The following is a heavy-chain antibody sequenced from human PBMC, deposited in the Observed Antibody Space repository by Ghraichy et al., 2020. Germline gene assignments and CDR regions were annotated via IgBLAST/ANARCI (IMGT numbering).Heavy chain of an antibody. J-gene: IGHJ4*02. CDR2: IYYSGST. CDR1: GGSISSYY. CDR3: ARTLEPGYSYGWGYFDY. Sequence: SETLSLTCTVSGGSISSYYWSWIRQPPGKGLEWIGYIYYSGSTNYNPSLKSRVTISVDTSKNQFSLKLSSVTAADTAVYYCARTLEPGYSYGWGYFDYWGQGTLVTVSS. V-gene: IGHV4-59*01. D-gene: IGHD5-18*01.